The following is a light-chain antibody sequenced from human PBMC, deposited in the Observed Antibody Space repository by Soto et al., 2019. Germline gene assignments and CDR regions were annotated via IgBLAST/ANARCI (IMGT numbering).Light chain of an antibody. CDR2: DAS. J-gene: IGKJ3*01. Sequence: EIVLTQSPATLSLSPGERATLSCRASQSVSSYLAWYQQKPGQAPRLLIYDASNRATGIPAKFSGSGSGTDFTLTISGLEPEDFAVYYCQPRSNWPPVFTFGPGTKVYIK. CDR1: QSVSSY. CDR3: QPRSNWPPVFT. V-gene: IGKV3-11*01.